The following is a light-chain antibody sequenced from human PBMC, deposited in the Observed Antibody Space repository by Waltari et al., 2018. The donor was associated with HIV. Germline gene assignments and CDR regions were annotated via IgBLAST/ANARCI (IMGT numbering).Light chain of an antibody. J-gene: IGLJ2*01. CDR3: CSYVSNVI. Sequence: QSALTQPASVSGSPGQSITISCTRTSSAVATYTLVSWYQQPPGKAPKLMIYEVSKRPSGVSDRFSGSKSGDTASLTISGLQAEDEADYYCCSYVSNVIFGGGTKLTVL. CDR2: EVS. CDR1: SSAVATYTL. V-gene: IGLV2-23*02.